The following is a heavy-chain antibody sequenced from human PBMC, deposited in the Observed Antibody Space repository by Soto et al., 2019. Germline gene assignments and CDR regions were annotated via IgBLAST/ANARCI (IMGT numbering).Heavy chain of an antibody. V-gene: IGHV1-18*01. CDR3: ARDMVRGGTTNYYYGMDV. D-gene: IGHD3-10*01. Sequence: QVQLVQSGAEVKKPGASVKVSCKTSGYTFTSYGISWVRQAPGQWLEWMGWISAYNGNTNYAQKLQGRVTMTTDTSTSTAYMELRSLRSDDTAVYYCARDMVRGGTTNYYYGMDVWGQGTTVTVSS. CDR1: GYTFTSYG. J-gene: IGHJ6*02. CDR2: ISAYNGNT.